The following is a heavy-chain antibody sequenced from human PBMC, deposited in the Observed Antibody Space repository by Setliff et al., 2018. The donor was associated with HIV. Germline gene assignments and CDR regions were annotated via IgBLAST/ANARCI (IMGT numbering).Heavy chain of an antibody. CDR3: AGGGTVSADFDS. J-gene: IGHJ4*02. D-gene: IGHD6-19*01. CDR2: IYYSGSA. V-gene: IGHV4-39*07. CDR1: RDSIRNGAYY. Sequence: SETLSLTCTVSRDSIRNGAYYWGWIRQPPGKGLEWIGSIYYSGSAYYNPSFKSRVTLSVDTSGNQFSLRLSSVTAADTAVYFCAGGGTVSADFDSWGQGTLVTVSS.